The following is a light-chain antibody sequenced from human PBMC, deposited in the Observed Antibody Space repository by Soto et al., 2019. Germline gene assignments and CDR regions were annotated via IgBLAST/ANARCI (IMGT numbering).Light chain of an antibody. CDR2: AAS. CDR1: QAISSY. CDR3: QQLNSYPWT. Sequence: DIQLTQSPSFLSASVGDRVTITCRASQAISSYLAWFQQRPGKAPKVLIYAASTLQSGVPSRFSGSASGTEFTXTISSLQPEDFATYFCQQLNSYPWTFGQGTKVEIK. J-gene: IGKJ1*01. V-gene: IGKV1-9*01.